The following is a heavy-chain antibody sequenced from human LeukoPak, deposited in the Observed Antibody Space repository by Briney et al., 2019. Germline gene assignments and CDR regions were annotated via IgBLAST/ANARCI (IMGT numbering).Heavy chain of an antibody. J-gene: IGHJ4*02. CDR3: ARELGSGYYRYFDY. D-gene: IGHD3-22*01. V-gene: IGHV1-2*02. CDR2: INPNSGGT. CDR1: GYTFTSYY. Sequence: ASVKVSCKASGYTFTSYYIHWVRQAPGQGLEWMGWINPNSGGTNFAQKFQGRVSMTRDTSISTAYMELSRLRSDDTAVYYCARELGSGYYRYFDYRGQGTLVTVSS.